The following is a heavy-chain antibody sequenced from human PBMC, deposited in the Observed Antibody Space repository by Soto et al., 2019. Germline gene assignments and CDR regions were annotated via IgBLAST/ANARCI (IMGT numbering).Heavy chain of an antibody. CDR2: IYYSGST. D-gene: IGHD6-13*01. Sequence: SETLSLTCTVSGGSISSGGYYWSWIGQHPGKGLEWIGYIYYSGSTYYNPSLKSRVTISVDTSKNQFSLKLSSVTAADTAVYYCARALREGYSSSWYLWFDPWGQGTLVTVSS. CDR1: GGSISSGGYY. J-gene: IGHJ5*02. CDR3: ARALREGYSSSWYLWFDP. V-gene: IGHV4-31*03.